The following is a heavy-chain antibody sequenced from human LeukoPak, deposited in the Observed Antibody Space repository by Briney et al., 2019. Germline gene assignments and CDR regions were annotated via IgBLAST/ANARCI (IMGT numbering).Heavy chain of an antibody. CDR2: INAGNGNT. V-gene: IGHV1-3*01. CDR3: ARDNSGYDFWSGPHYYGMDV. D-gene: IGHD3-3*01. Sequence: ASVKVSCKASGYTFTSYAMHWVRQAPRQRLEWMGWINAGNGNTKYSQKFQGRVTITRDTSASTAYMELSSLRSEDTAVYYCARDNSGYDFWSGPHYYGMDVWGQGTTVTVSS. CDR1: GYTFTSYA. J-gene: IGHJ6*02.